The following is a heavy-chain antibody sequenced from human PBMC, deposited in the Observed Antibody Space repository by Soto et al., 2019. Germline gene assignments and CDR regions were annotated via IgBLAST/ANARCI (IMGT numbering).Heavy chain of an antibody. CDR1: GGTFSSYA. V-gene: IGHV1-69*12. Sequence: QVQLVQSGAEVTKPGSSVKVSCKASGGTFSSYAISWVRQAPGQGLEWMGGIIPIFGTANYAQKFQGRVTITADESTSTANMELSSLRSEDTAVYYCASGLVGATKTYYYGMDVWGQGTTVTVSS. J-gene: IGHJ6*02. D-gene: IGHD1-26*01. CDR3: ASGLVGATKTYYYGMDV. CDR2: IIPIFGTA.